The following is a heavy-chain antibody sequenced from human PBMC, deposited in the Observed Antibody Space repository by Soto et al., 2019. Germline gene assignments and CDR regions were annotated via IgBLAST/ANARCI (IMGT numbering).Heavy chain of an antibody. CDR1: GFTFSSYS. CDR3: ARDYLGGGSYWGYYYYYGMDV. J-gene: IGHJ6*02. Sequence: GSLRLSCAASGFTFSSYSMNWVRQAPGKGLEWVSYISSSSSTIYYADSVKGRFPISRDNAKNSLYLQMNSLRDEDTAVYYCARDYLGGGSYWGYYYYYGMDVWGQGTTVTVSS. V-gene: IGHV3-48*02. CDR2: ISSSSSTI. D-gene: IGHD1-26*01.